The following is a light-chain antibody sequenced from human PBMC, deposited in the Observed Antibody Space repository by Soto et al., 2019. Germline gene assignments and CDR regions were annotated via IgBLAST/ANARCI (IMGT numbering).Light chain of an antibody. CDR3: QQYNTYPLT. Sequence: DIQMTQSPSALSASVGDRVTITCRASQSISTWLAWYQQKPGKALKLLIYKASSLEGVVPSRFSGSGSGTEFNITISSLQPDDFATYYCQQYNTYPLTFGGGTTVDTK. CDR2: KAS. V-gene: IGKV1-5*03. J-gene: IGKJ4*01. CDR1: QSISTW.